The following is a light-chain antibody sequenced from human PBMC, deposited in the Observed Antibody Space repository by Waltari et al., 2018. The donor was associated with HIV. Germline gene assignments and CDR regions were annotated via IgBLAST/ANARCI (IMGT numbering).Light chain of an antibody. V-gene: IGLV1-51*01. J-gene: IGLJ3*02. CDR3: GTWDSSLNAGV. Sequence: QSMLTQPPSVSAAPGQKVTISCSGSSSNLAHNYVAWYQHLPGAAPKPVIYDNDNRPSGIPDRFSGSKSGASATLVITGLQTGDEGDYYCGTWDSSLNAGVFGGGTKLTVL. CDR1: SSNLAHNY. CDR2: DND.